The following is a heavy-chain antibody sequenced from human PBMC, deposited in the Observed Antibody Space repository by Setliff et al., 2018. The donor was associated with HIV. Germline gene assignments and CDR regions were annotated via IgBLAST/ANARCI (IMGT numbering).Heavy chain of an antibody. J-gene: IGHJ5*02. Sequence: ASVKVSCKASGYTFTSYGISWVRQAPGQGLEWMGWINSFNAITNYAQKFQGRVTMTTETSTSTAYMELRSLRSDDTAVYYCARDLRGYNNWFDPWGPGTLVTVSS. V-gene: IGHV1-18*01. CDR2: INSFNAIT. CDR1: GYTFTSYG. D-gene: IGHD3-9*01. CDR3: ARDLRGYNNWFDP.